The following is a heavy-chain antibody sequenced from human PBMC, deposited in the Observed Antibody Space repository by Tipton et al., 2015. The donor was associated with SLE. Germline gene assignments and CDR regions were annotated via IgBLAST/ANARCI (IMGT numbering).Heavy chain of an antibody. CDR1: EFTVSTYS. Sequence: SLRLSCVASEFTVSTYSMYWVRQAPAKGLEWVSTITSGGDTVYGDSVKGRFIVSRDISMNTMYLQMDSLRPEDTAVYYCARGTAVVYDYWGQGTLVTVSS. V-gene: IGHV3-23*01. CDR3: ARGTAVVYDY. D-gene: IGHD5-18*01. J-gene: IGHJ4*02. CDR2: ITSGGDT.